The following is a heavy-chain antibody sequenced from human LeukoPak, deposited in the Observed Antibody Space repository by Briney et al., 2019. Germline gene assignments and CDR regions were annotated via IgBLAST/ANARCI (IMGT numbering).Heavy chain of an antibody. J-gene: IGHJ4*02. V-gene: IGHV1-8*03. CDR1: GYTFTSYD. CDR3: ARGPTIYPYYFDY. D-gene: IGHD3-9*01. CDR2: MNPNSGNT. Sequence: ASVKVSCKASGYTFTSYDINWVRQATGQGLEWMGWMNPNSGNTGYAQKFQGRVTITRNTSISTAYMELSSLKASDTAMYYCARGPTIYPYYFDYWGQGTLVTVSS.